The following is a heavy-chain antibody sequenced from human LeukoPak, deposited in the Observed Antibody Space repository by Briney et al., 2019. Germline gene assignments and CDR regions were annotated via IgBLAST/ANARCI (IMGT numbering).Heavy chain of an antibody. V-gene: IGHV1-8*02. D-gene: IGHD5-18*01. J-gene: IGHJ2*01. CDR2: MNANSEYT. Sequence: GASVKVSCMASGYSFSNHDINWVRKATGQGLEWMGWMNANSEYTGYSQKFQGRVTMTRNTSTNTAYMELSSLRSEDTAVYYCARISDSNWYFDLWGRGTLVTVSS. CDR1: GYSFSNHD. CDR3: ARISDSNWYFDL.